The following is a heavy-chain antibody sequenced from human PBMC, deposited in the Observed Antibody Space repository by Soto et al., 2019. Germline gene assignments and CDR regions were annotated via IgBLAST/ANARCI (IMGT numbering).Heavy chain of an antibody. CDR3: AREVFYYDSSGYYYFDY. D-gene: IGHD3-22*01. CDR1: GYTFTSYG. Sequence: GASVKVSCKASGYTFTSYGISWVRQAPGQGLEWMGWISAYNGNTNYAQKLQGRVTMTTDTSTSTAYMELRSLRSDDTAVYYCAREVFYYDSSGYYYFDYWGQGTLVTVSS. CDR2: ISAYNGNT. J-gene: IGHJ4*02. V-gene: IGHV1-18*01.